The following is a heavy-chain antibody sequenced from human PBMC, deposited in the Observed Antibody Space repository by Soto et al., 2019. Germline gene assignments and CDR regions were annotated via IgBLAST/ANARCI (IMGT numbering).Heavy chain of an antibody. Sequence: QVHLQESGPQLVKPSETLSLTCAVSGDSLSTSYWWTWVRQSPGKGLQWIGQVYHVGTTSYNPALKSRVVMSVDQPKNQFSLKLTSMSAADTAVYFCARASYGLGFFDYWGQGSLVAVSS. CDR1: GDSLSTSYW. V-gene: IGHV4-4*02. CDR2: VYHVGTT. CDR3: ARASYGLGFFDY. J-gene: IGHJ4*02. D-gene: IGHD3-16*01.